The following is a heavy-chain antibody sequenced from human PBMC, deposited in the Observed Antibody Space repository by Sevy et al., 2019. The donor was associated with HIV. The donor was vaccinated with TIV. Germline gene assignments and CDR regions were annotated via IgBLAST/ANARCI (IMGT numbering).Heavy chain of an antibody. J-gene: IGHJ4*02. D-gene: IGHD1-20*01. CDR1: GGSMNLYY. CDR3: ARVGFNWNDVDY. Sequence: SETLSLTCSVSGGSMNLYYWSWSRQPPGKGLEWIGFIYYSGSTNYNPSLKSRVTISVDTSENQFSLKLSSVTAADTVVYYCARVGFNWNDVDYWGQGTLVTVSS. CDR2: IYYSGST. V-gene: IGHV4-59*01.